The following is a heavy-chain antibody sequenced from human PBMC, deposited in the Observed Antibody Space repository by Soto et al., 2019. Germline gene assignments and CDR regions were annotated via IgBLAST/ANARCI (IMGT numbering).Heavy chain of an antibody. D-gene: IGHD6-19*01. V-gene: IGHV3-23*01. CDR3: AKAPRVVAVAEPSYYYYYGMDV. Sequence: GGSLRLSCAASGFTFSSYAMSWVRQAPGKGLEWVSAISGSGGSTYYADSVKGRFTISRDNSKNTLYLQMNSLRAEDTAVYYCAKAPRVVAVAEPSYYYYYGMDVWGQGTTVTVSS. CDR2: ISGSGGST. CDR1: GFTFSSYA. J-gene: IGHJ6*02.